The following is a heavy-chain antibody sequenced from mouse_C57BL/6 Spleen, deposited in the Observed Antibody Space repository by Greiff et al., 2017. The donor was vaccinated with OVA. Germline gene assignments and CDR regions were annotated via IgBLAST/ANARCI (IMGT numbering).Heavy chain of an antibody. J-gene: IGHJ2*01. CDR2: IDPSDSYT. D-gene: IGHD4-1*01. V-gene: IGHV1-50*01. CDR3: ARLNWGYFDY. Sequence: QVQLQQPGAELVKPGASVKLSCKASGYTFTSYWMQWVKQRPGQGLEWIGEIDPSDSYTNYNQKFKGKATLTVDTSSSTANMQLSSLTSEYSAVYYCARLNWGYFDYWGQGTTLTVSS. CDR1: GYTFTSYW.